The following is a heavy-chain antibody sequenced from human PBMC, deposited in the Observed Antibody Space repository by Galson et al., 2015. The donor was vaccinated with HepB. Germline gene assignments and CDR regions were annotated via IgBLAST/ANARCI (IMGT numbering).Heavy chain of an antibody. CDR3: AKDQLRSLDGNFDR. CDR2: ITPSGGST. Sequence: SVKVSCKASGYTSTNYHMHWVRHAPGQGLEWMGIITPSGGSTSYAQKFQGRLTMTRDTSTSTVYMELSSLKSEDTAMYYCAKDQLRSLDGNFDRWGQGTLVTVSS. J-gene: IGHJ4*02. D-gene: IGHD1-1*01. V-gene: IGHV1-46*01. CDR1: GYTSTNYH.